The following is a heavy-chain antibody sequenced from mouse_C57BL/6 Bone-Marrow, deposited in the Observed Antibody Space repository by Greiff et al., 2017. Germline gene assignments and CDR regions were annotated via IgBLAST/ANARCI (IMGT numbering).Heavy chain of an antibody. Sequence: EVHLVESGGGLVQPGGSLKLSCAASGFTFSDYYMYWVRLTPEKRLEWVAYISNGGGSTYYPDTVKGRFTISRDNAKNTLYLQMSRLKSEDTAMYYCASLYYGNFYAMDYWGQGTSVTVSS. D-gene: IGHD2-1*01. CDR2: ISNGGGST. J-gene: IGHJ4*01. V-gene: IGHV5-12*01. CDR3: ASLYYGNFYAMDY. CDR1: GFTFSDYY.